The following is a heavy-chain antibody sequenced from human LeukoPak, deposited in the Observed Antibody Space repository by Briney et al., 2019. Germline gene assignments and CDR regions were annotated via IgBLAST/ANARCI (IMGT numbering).Heavy chain of an antibody. J-gene: IGHJ4*02. Sequence: GESLKISCRVSGYSFTTYWIGWVRQMPGKGLEWMGIIYLGDSDTRYSPSFQGQVTISADKSISTAYLQWSSLKASDTAMYYCARSLGGDRRGNFDYWGQGTLVTVSS. V-gene: IGHV5-51*01. CDR3: ARSLGGDRRGNFDY. CDR2: IYLGDSDT. CDR1: GYSFTTYW. D-gene: IGHD2-21*02.